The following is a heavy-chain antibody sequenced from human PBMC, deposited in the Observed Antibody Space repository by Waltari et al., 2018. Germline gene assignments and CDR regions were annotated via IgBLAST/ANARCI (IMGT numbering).Heavy chain of an antibody. CDR2: FDPEDGET. CDR1: GYTLTELS. J-gene: IGHJ4*02. CDR3: ATSYYDTRMGLDY. D-gene: IGHD3-22*01. V-gene: IGHV1-24*01. Sequence: QVQLVKSGAEVKKPGASVKVFCKVSGYTLTELSMHWVRQAPGKGLEGMGGFDPEDGETIYAEKFQGRVTITADTSTDTAYMELSSLRSEDTAVYYCATSYYDTRMGLDYWGQGTLVTVSS.